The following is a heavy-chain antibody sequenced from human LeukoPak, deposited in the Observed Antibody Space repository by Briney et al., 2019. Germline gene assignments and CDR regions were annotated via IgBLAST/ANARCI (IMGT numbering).Heavy chain of an antibody. CDR2: IIPIFGTA. Sequence: SVKVSCKASGGTFSSYAISWVRQAPGQGLEWMGGIIPIFGTANYAQKFQGRVTITADESTSTAYMELSSLGSEDTAVYYCASHYYDSSGYYYGFDYWGQGTLVTVSS. V-gene: IGHV1-69*01. CDR3: ASHYYDSSGYYYGFDY. D-gene: IGHD3-22*01. CDR1: GGTFSSYA. J-gene: IGHJ4*02.